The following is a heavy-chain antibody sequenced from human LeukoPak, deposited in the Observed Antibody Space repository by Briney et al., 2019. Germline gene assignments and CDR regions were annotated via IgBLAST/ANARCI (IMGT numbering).Heavy chain of an antibody. D-gene: IGHD2-15*01. Sequence: ASVKVSCKASGYTFTTYRISWVRQAPGQGLEWMRWISADNADANYAQKLQGRVTMTTDTSTSTAYMEVRSLRSDDTAVYYCARVGYGGNFFDYWGQGTLVTVSS. V-gene: IGHV1-18*01. CDR3: ARVGYGGNFFDY. CDR1: GYTFTTYR. J-gene: IGHJ4*02. CDR2: ISADNADA.